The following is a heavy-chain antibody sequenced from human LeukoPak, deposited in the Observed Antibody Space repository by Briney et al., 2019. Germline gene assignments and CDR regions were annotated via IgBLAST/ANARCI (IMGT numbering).Heavy chain of an antibody. CDR3: ARDPALYSYGAYYFDY. D-gene: IGHD5-18*01. J-gene: IGHJ4*02. Sequence: GGSLRLSCAASGFTFSSYSMNWVRQAPGKGLEWVSSISSSSSYIYYADSVKGRFTISRDNAKNTLYLQMNSLRAEDTAAYYCARDPALYSYGAYYFDYWGQGTLVTVSS. V-gene: IGHV3-21*01. CDR1: GFTFSSYS. CDR2: ISSSSSYI.